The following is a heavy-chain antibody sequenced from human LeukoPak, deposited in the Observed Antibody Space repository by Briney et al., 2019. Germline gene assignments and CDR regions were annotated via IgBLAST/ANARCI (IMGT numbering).Heavy chain of an antibody. CDR2: IYYSGST. Sequence: SETLSLTCTVSGGSISSYYYWSWIRQPPGKGLEWIGYIYYSGSTNYNPSLKSRVTVSVDTSKNQFSLKLSSVTAADTAVYYCARGAITFGGVIGNFDYWGQGTLVTVSS. CDR1: GGSISSYYY. J-gene: IGHJ4*02. V-gene: IGHV4-59*01. CDR3: ARGAITFGGVIGNFDY. D-gene: IGHD3-16*02.